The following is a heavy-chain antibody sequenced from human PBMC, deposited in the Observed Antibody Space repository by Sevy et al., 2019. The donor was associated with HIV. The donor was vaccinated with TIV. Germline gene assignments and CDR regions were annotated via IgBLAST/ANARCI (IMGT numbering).Heavy chain of an antibody. CDR3: ARNTYPRLNWFDP. V-gene: IGHV4-59*01. CDR2: ISYNGNT. J-gene: IGHJ5*02. Sequence: SETLSLICTVSGGSIINYYWSWIRQPPGKGLEWIGYISYNGNTNYIPSLKSRVTMSVDTSKNQFSLKLKSVTAADTAVYYCARNTYPRLNWFDPWGHGTLVTVSS. D-gene: IGHD2-2*02. CDR1: GGSIINYY.